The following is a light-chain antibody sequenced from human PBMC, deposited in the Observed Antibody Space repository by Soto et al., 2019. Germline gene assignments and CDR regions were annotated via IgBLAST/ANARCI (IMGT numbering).Light chain of an antibody. CDR2: DVT. CDR3: CSYAGTYTYV. Sequence: QSVLTQPRSVSGSPGQSVTISCTGTTSDVGDYNFVSWYQQHPGNAPKPMIYDVTKRPSGIPNRFSGSKSGNTASLTISGLQAEDEADYYCCSYAGTYTYVFGTGTKVTVL. V-gene: IGLV2-11*01. J-gene: IGLJ1*01. CDR1: TSDVGDYNF.